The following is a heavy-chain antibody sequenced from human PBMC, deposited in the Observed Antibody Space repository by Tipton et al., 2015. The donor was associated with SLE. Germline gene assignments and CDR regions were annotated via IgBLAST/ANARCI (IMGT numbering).Heavy chain of an antibody. V-gene: IGHV4-39*07. D-gene: IGHD1-14*01. CDR2: VYYTGNT. CDR1: GDSISSSSYY. J-gene: IGHJ4*02. CDR3: ANLRKGISLLL. Sequence: TLSLTCIVSGDSISSSSYYWGWIRQPPGKGLEWVGTVYYTGNTFYNPSLKSRVTILVDTSKNQFSLKLSSVTAADTAMYYCANLRKGISLLLWGQGTPVTVSS.